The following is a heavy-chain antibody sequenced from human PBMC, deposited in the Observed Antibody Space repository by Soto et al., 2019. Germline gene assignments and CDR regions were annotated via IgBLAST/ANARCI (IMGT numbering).Heavy chain of an antibody. V-gene: IGHV3-33*01. CDR3: ARGHCSSTSCYPLDYYYGMDV. J-gene: IGHJ6*02. CDR2: IWYDGSNK. CDR1: GFTFSSYG. D-gene: IGHD2-2*01. Sequence: QVQLVESGGGVVQPGRSLRLSCAASGFTFSSYGMHWVRQAPGKGLEWVAVIWYDGSNKYYADSVKGRFTISRDNSKNTLYLQMNSLRAEDTAVYYCARGHCSSTSCYPLDYYYGMDVWGQGTTVTVSS.